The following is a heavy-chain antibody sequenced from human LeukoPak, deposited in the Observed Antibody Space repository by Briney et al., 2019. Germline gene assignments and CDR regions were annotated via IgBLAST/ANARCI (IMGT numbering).Heavy chain of an antibody. CDR2: IYPGDSDT. Sequence: GESLKISCKGSGYSFTSYCIAWVRQMPGKGLEYMGIIYPGDSDTRYSPSFEGRVTISADKSISTAYLQWSSLKASDSAIYYCARLGTRSLRAVPGTTEFDYWGQGTLVTVSS. J-gene: IGHJ4*02. V-gene: IGHV5-51*01. D-gene: IGHD6-19*01. CDR1: GYSFTSYC. CDR3: ARLGTRSLRAVPGTTEFDY.